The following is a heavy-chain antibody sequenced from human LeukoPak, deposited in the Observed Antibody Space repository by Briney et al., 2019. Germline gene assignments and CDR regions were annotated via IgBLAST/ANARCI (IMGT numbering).Heavy chain of an antibody. V-gene: IGHV4-39*07. Sequence: SETLSLTCTVSGGSISSSSYYWGWIRQPPGKGLEWIGSIYYSGSTYYNPSLKSPFTISVDTSKNQFSLKLSSVTAADTAIYYCASHYDILTGLAYFDYWGQGTLVTVSS. CDR1: GGSISSSSYY. CDR2: IYYSGST. D-gene: IGHD3-9*01. CDR3: ASHYDILTGLAYFDY. J-gene: IGHJ4*02.